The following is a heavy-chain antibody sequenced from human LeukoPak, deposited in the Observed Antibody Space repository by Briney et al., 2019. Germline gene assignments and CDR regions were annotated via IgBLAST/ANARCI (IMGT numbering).Heavy chain of an antibody. CDR1: GGSISSYY. D-gene: IGHD5-24*01. J-gene: IGHJ4*02. V-gene: IGHV4-59*01. Sequence: SETLSLTCTVSGGSISSYYWSWIRQPPGKGLEWIGYIYYSGSTNYNPSLKSRVTISVDTFKNQFSLKLSSVTAADTAVYYCARDSEMEGGFDYWGQGTLVTVSS. CDR3: ARDSEMEGGFDY. CDR2: IYYSGST.